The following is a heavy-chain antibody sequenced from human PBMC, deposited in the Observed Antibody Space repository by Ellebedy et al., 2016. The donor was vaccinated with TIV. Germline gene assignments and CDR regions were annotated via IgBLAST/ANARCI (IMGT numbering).Heavy chain of an antibody. CDR2: ISYDGSNK. J-gene: IGHJ4*02. CDR1: GFTFSSYG. D-gene: IGHD3-22*01. Sequence: GGSLRLSXAASGFTFSSYGMHWVRQAPGKGLEWVAVISYDGSNKYYADSVKGRFTISRDNSKNTLYLQMNSLRAEDTAVYYCARTDYYDSSGYPDYWGQGTLVTVSS. V-gene: IGHV3-33*05. CDR3: ARTDYYDSSGYPDY.